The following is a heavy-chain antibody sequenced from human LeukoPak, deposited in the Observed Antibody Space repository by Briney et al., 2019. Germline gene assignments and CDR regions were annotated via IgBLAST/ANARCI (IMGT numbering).Heavy chain of an antibody. CDR1: GGSFSGYY. CDR3: ARGQYSRTGMDY. Sequence: SETLSLTCAVYGGSFSGYYWSWIRQPPGKGLEWIGEVNHSGSTKYNPYLKSRVTISVDTSKNQFSLKLSSVTAADTAVYYCARGQYSRTGMDYWGQGTLVTVSS. V-gene: IGHV4-34*01. D-gene: IGHD6-6*01. CDR2: VNHSGST. J-gene: IGHJ4*02.